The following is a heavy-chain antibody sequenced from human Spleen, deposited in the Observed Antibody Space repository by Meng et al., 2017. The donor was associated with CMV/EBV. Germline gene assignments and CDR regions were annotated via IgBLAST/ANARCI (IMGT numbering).Heavy chain of an antibody. D-gene: IGHD3-22*01. CDR3: ARDQGYYGYYYYYGMDV. Sequence: GESLKISCVSSGLTVSSNYMSWVRQAPGKGLEWVSLIYTCGSTYDADSVKGRFTISRDNARNTLYLQMNSLRGDDTGLYYCARDQGYYGYYYYYGMDVWGQGTTVTVSS. CDR2: IYTCGST. J-gene: IGHJ6*02. CDR1: GLTVSSNY. V-gene: IGHV3-66*03.